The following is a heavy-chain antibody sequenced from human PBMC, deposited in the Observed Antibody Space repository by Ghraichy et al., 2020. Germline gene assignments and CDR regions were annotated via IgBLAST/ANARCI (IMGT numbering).Heavy chain of an antibody. D-gene: IGHD4-23*01. J-gene: IGHJ3*02. Sequence: SETLFLTCSVSGGPININTHYWGWIRQPPGQGLEWIGSIKSGGSTYYHPSLESRVTISVDTSKNQFSLKLTSVTAADTAVYHCVRHADTGNFQRAFEIWGQGTMVTVSS. CDR2: IKSGGST. CDR3: VRHADTGNFQRAFEI. V-gene: IGHV4-39*01. CDR1: GGPININTHY.